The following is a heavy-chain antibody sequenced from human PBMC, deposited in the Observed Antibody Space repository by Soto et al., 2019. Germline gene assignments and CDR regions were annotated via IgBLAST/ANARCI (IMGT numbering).Heavy chain of an antibody. Sequence: SETLSLTCAVYGGSFSGYYWSWIRQPPGKGLEWNGEINHSGSTNYNPSLKSRVTISVDTSKNQFSLNLSSVTAADTAVYYCARGNKYYDFWSGYYSRPNFDYWGQGTLVTVSS. J-gene: IGHJ4*02. D-gene: IGHD3-3*01. CDR3: ARGNKYYDFWSGYYSRPNFDY. V-gene: IGHV4-34*01. CDR2: INHSGST. CDR1: GGSFSGYY.